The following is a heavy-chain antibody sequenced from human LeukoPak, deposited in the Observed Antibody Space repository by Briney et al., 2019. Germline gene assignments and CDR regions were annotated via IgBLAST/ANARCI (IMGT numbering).Heavy chain of an antibody. V-gene: IGHV3-74*01. Sequence: PGGSLRLSCTASGFTFRSYWMHWVRQIPGKGLMWVSRISDDGSSASYADSVKGRFTVSRDNAKNTLYLQVNNLRAEDTAVYYCARGPNSNWSGLDFWGQGTLLTVSS. D-gene: IGHD6-6*01. CDR1: GFTFRSYW. J-gene: IGHJ4*02. CDR3: ARGPNSNWSGLDF. CDR2: ISDDGSSA.